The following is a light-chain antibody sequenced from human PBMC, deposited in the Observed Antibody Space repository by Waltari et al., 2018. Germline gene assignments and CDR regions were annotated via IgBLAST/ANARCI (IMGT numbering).Light chain of an antibody. CDR3: QQSYSSPFT. Sequence: DIQMTQPPSSLSASVGAIVTITSRASQSISTYLNWYQQKPGEAPKRLIFAASSLQYGVSSMFLGSGSGTDFTLTISSLQPEDSATYYCQQSYSSPFTFGPGTKVDI. J-gene: IGKJ3*01. CDR1: QSISTY. CDR2: AAS. V-gene: IGKV1-39*01.